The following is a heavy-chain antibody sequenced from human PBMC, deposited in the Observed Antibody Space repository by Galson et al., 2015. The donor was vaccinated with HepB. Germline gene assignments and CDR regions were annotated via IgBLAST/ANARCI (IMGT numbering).Heavy chain of an antibody. J-gene: IGHJ5*02. CDR1: GGSIRSGSYH. Sequence: QVQLQESGPGLVKPSETLSLTCTVSGGSIRSGSYHWSWIRQPAGKGLEWIGRIYTSGSTNYNPSLKSRVTMSVDTSKNQFSLKLSSVTAADTAVHYCARSPTWRHGWFDPWGQGTLVTVSS. V-gene: IGHV4-61*02. CDR2: IYTSGST. D-gene: IGHD3-3*01. CDR3: ARSPTWRHGWFDP.